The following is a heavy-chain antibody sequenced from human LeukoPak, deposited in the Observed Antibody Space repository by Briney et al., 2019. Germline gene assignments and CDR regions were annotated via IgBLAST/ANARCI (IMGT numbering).Heavy chain of an antibody. CDR1: GYSISSGYY. CDR3: ARNLYYDFWSGYCN. Sequence: SETLSLTCAVSGYSISSGYYWGWIRQPPGKGLEWIGSIHHSGSTYYNPSLKSRVTISVDTSKNQFSLKLSSVTAADTAVYYCARNLYYDFWSGYCNWGQGTLVTVSS. V-gene: IGHV4-38-2*01. CDR2: IHHSGST. J-gene: IGHJ4*02. D-gene: IGHD3-3*01.